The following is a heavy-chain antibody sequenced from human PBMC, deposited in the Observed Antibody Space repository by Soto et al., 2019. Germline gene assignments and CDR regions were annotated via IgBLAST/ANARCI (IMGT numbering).Heavy chain of an antibody. Sequence: QVQLQQWGAGLLKPSETLSLTCGVYGGSLSGNYWSWIRQPPGEGLEWLGEINPSGSTNYSPSLKSRAPIAADTSKNQFSLKLSSVIAADTAVYYCARGRDGGGASWGQGTLVTVSS. D-gene: IGHD4-17*01. J-gene: IGHJ5*02. CDR1: GGSLSGNY. CDR2: INPSGST. V-gene: IGHV4-34*01. CDR3: ARGRDGGGAS.